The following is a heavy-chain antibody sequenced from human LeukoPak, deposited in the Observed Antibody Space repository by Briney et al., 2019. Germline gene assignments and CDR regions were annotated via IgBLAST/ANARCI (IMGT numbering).Heavy chain of an antibody. J-gene: IGHJ4*02. D-gene: IGHD6-13*01. CDR1: GFTFSNYW. Sequence: PGGSLSLSCAASGFTFSNYWMSWVRQAPGKGLEWVANIKEDGSEKYYVDSVKDRFTISRDNARNSLYLQMNSLRAEDTAVYYCASGRQLGYWGQGTLVTVSS. CDR2: IKEDGSEK. CDR3: ASGRQLGY. V-gene: IGHV3-7*01.